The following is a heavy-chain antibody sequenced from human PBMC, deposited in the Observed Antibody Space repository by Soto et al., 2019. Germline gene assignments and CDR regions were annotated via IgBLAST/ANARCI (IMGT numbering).Heavy chain of an antibody. CDR3: ARDLRRSYLPSLDY. CDR1: GFTFSSYA. V-gene: IGHV3-30-3*01. CDR2: ISYDGSNK. J-gene: IGHJ4*02. Sequence: VGSLRLSCAASGFTFSSYAMHWVRQAPGKGLEWVAVISYDGSNKYYADSVKGRFTISRDNSKNTLYLQMNSLRAEDTAVYYCARDLRRSYLPSLDYWGQGTLVTVSS. D-gene: IGHD3-10*01.